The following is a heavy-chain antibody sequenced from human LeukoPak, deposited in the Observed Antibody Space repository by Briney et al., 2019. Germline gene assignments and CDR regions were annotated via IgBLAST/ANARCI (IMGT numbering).Heavy chain of an antibody. CDR3: AKEQWLVVGGDAFDI. J-gene: IGHJ3*02. D-gene: IGHD6-19*01. V-gene: IGHV3-48*03. CDR1: GFTLSSYE. Sequence: GGSLRLSCAASGFTLSSYEMNWVRQAPGKGLEWVSYISSSGSTIYYADSVKGRFTISRDNAKNSLYLQMNSLRAEDTAVYYCAKEQWLVVGGDAFDIWDQGTMVTVSS. CDR2: ISSSGSTI.